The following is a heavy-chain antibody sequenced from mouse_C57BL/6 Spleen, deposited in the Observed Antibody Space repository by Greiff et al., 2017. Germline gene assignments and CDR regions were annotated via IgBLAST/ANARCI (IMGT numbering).Heavy chain of an antibody. D-gene: IGHD1-1*02. V-gene: IGHV5-12*01. CDR1: GFTFSDYY. CDR2: ISNGGGST. Sequence: DVNLVESGGGLVQPGGSLKLSCAASGFTFSDYYMYWVRQTPEKRLEWVAYISNGGGSTYYPDTVKGRFTISRDNAKNTLYLQMSRLKSEDTAMYYCARHYGTGYAMDYWGQGTSVTVSS. CDR3: ARHYGTGYAMDY. J-gene: IGHJ4*01.